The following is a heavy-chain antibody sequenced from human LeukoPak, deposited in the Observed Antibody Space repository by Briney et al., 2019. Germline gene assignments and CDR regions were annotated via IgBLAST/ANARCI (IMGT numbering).Heavy chain of an antibody. CDR1: GGSISTYY. Sequence: PSETLSLTCTVSGGSISTYYWGWIRQPPGKGPEWIGYIHSSGSTNYNPSLKSRVTLSVDTSKNQFSLRVNSVTAADTAVYYCARQWMVRGVDDAFDIWGQGTMVTVSS. CDR2: IHSSGST. J-gene: IGHJ3*02. D-gene: IGHD3-10*01. V-gene: IGHV4-59*01. CDR3: ARQWMVRGVDDAFDI.